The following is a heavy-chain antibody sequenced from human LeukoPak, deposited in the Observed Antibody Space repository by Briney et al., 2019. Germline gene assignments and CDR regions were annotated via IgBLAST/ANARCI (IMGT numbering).Heavy chain of an antibody. J-gene: IGHJ5*02. D-gene: IGHD3-16*02. CDR3: ARVRDYVWGSYRYMGGYNWFDP. CDR1: GFTFSSYA. V-gene: IGHV3-23*01. CDR2: ISGSGGST. Sequence: GGSLRLSCAASGFTFSSYAMSWVRQAPGKGLEWVSAISGSGGSTYYADSVKGRFTICRDNSKNTLYLQMNSLRAEDTAVYYCARVRDYVWGSYRYMGGYNWFDPWGQGTLVTVSS.